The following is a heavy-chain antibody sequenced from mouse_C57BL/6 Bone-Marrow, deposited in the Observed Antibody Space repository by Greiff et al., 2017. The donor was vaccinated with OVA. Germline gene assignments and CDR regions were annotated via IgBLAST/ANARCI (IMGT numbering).Heavy chain of an antibody. CDR3: AREGNWDFSWFAY. Sequence: VTLKESVAELVRPGASVKLSCTASGFNIKNTYMHWVKQRPEQGLEWIGRIDPANGNTKYAPKFQGKATITADTSSNTAYLQLSSLTSEDTAIYYCAREGNWDFSWFAYWGQGTLVTVSA. CDR1: GFNIKNTY. D-gene: IGHD4-1*01. V-gene: IGHV14-3*01. J-gene: IGHJ3*01. CDR2: IDPANGNT.